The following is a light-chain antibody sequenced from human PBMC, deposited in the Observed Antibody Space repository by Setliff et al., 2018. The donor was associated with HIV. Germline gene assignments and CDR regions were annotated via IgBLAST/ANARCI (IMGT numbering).Light chain of an antibody. J-gene: IGLJ2*01. V-gene: IGLV2-14*02. Sequence: QSALTQPASVSGSPGQSITIFCTGNSSNIGNYNLVPWYQQHPGKAPKLMIYDVSNRPSGVSNRFSGSKSGNTASLTISGPQAEDEADYYCSSYTSSSHVVFGGGTKGTVL. CDR1: SSNIGNYNL. CDR2: DVS. CDR3: SSYTSSSHVV.